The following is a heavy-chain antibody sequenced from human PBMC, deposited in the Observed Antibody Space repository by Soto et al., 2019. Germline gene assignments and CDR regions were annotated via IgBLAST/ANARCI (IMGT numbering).Heavy chain of an antibody. V-gene: IGHV1-46*02. CDR2: INLRGGTT. J-gene: IGHJ4*02. D-gene: IGHD4-17*01. CDR1: GYNFNQYY. CDR3: ARGPDDSDVPRWDH. Sequence: QVQLVQSGPEVRKPGASVRLSCAKSGYNFNQYYINWVRQAPGQGLEWMGIINLRGGTTEYAHKFRGRVTVTGDTSTRTAYMELSSLRSEDTAVYFCARGPDDSDVPRWDHWGQGTLITVSS.